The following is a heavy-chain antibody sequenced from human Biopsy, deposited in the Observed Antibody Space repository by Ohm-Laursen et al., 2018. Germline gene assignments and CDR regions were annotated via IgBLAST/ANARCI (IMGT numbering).Heavy chain of an antibody. V-gene: IGHV1-46*01. D-gene: IGHD2-2*02. Sequence: ASVKVSCKASGNTFATYHIHWVRQAPGQGLEWMGVISPSGATTSFSQKFQGRITMTRDTSTGTVYMDLNSLGSEDTAVYYCAREYPEGDVWGQGTTVTVSS. CDR2: ISPSGATT. CDR1: GNTFATYH. CDR3: AREYPEGDV. J-gene: IGHJ6*02.